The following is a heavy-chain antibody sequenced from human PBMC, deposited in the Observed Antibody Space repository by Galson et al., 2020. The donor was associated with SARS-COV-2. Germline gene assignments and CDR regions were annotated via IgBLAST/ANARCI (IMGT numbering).Heavy chain of an antibody. Sequence: ASVKVSCKASGYSFSDYYMYWVRQAPGQGLEWMGWILPKTGVTNYAQKFQGRVTVTRDTSISTIYMELTRLTSDDTAVYYCARDGTSVMVEFDYWGQGTLVTVSS. J-gene: IGHJ4*02. V-gene: IGHV1-2*02. D-gene: IGHD2-15*01. CDR1: GYSFSDYY. CDR2: ILPKTGVT. CDR3: ARDGTSVMVEFDY.